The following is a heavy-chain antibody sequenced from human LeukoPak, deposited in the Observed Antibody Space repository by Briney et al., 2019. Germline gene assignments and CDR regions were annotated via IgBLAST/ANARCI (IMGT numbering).Heavy chain of an antibody. CDR1: GFTFSSYS. Sequence: GGSLRLSCAASGFTFSSYSMDWVRQAPGKGLEWVASITSSSYIYYADSVKGRFTISRDNAKNSLYLQMNSLRAEDTALYYCARDRELRYCSSTSCYNYFGMDVWGQGTTVTVSS. D-gene: IGHD2-2*02. J-gene: IGHJ6*02. V-gene: IGHV3-21*01. CDR3: ARDRELRYCSSTSCYNYFGMDV. CDR2: ITSSSYI.